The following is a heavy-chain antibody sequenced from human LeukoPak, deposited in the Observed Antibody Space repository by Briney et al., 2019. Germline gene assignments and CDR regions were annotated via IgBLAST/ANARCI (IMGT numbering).Heavy chain of an antibody. V-gene: IGHV3-9*01. CDR1: GFTFDDYA. D-gene: IGHD3-22*01. CDR3: AKDIGYYYDSSGPLRAFDI. CDR2: MSWNSGRI. Sequence: GGSLRLSCAASGFTFDDYAMHWVRQAPGRGLEWVSGMSWNSGRIGYADSVKGRFTISRDNAKNSLYLQMNSLRAEDTALYYCAKDIGYYYDSSGPLRAFDIWGQGTMVTVSS. J-gene: IGHJ3*02.